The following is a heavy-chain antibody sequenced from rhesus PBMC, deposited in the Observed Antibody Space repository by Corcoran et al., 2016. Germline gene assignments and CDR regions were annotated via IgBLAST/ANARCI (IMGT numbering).Heavy chain of an antibody. D-gene: IGHD3-3*01. CDR2: INGNSGST. CDR1: GGSFSSYW. V-gene: IGHV4-80*01. CDR3: ARTRLGITIFGD. Sequence: QVQLQESGPGLVKPSETLSLTCAVSGGSFSSYWWSWIRHPPGKGLEWFGGINGNSGSTNYNPSLKSRVTISKDASKNQFSLKLSSVSAADTAVYYCARTRLGITIFGDWGQGVLVTVSS. J-gene: IGHJ4*01.